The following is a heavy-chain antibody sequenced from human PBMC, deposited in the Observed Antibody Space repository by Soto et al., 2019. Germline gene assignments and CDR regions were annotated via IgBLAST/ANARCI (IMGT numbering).Heavy chain of an antibody. J-gene: IGHJ4*02. CDR2: IYHSGST. CDR3: ARGAIGRPFDY. V-gene: IGHV4-30-2*01. Sequence: LSLTCAVSGGSISSGGYSWSWIRQPPGKGLEWIGYIYHSGSTYYNPSLKSRVTISVDRSKNQFSLKLSSVTAADTAVYYCARGAIGRPFDYWGQGTLVTVSS. CDR1: GGSISSGGYS. D-gene: IGHD6-6*01.